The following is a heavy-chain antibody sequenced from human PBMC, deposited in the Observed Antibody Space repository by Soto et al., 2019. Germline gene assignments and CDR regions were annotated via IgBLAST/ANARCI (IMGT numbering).Heavy chain of an antibody. V-gene: IGHV3-23*01. CDR1: GFTFSSYA. CDR3: AKIPIITTVTHYFAY. CDR2: INGGDGST. J-gene: IGHJ4*02. D-gene: IGHD4-17*01. Sequence: EVQLLESGGGLVQPGGSLRLSCAASGFTFSSYAMSWVRQAPGKGLEWVSTINGGDGSTYYGDPVKGRFTISRDDSKNTLYLQMNSLRAEDTAVYYCAKIPIITTVTHYFAYWGEGTLVTVSS.